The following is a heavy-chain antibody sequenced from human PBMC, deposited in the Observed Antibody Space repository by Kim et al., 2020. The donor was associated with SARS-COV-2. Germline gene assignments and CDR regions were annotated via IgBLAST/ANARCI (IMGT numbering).Heavy chain of an antibody. CDR3: ARDEVPTILGMEDV. Sequence: ASVKVSCKASGYAFTDYIIHWVRQAPGQGLEWMGWIDPKSGDTHYAQYFQGRVTMTRDTSVSTAYLDLSRLTSDDTAVYYCARDEVPTILGMEDVWGQGITVTVSS. CDR2: IDPKSGDT. D-gene: IGHD3-16*01. CDR1: GYAFTDYI. V-gene: IGHV1-2*02. J-gene: IGHJ6*02.